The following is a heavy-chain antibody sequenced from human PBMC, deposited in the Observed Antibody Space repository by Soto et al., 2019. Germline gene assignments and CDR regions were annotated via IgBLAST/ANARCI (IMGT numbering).Heavy chain of an antibody. CDR3: ARFFSYYDSSGYYAVQGFDP. CDR1: XGSISSYY. CDR2: IYYSGST. Sequence: PSETLSLTCTVSXGSISSYYWSWIRQPPGKGLEWIGYIYYSGSTNYNPSLKSRVTISVDTSKNQFSLKLSSVTAADTAVYYCARFFSYYDSSGYYAVQGFDPWGQGTLVTVSS. D-gene: IGHD3-22*01. J-gene: IGHJ5*02. V-gene: IGHV4-59*01.